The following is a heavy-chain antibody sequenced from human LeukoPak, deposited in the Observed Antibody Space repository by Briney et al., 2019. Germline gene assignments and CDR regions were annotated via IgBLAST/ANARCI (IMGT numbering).Heavy chain of an antibody. CDR2: ISAYNGNT. Sequence: ASVEVSCKASGYTFTSYGISWVRQAPGQGLEWMGWISAYNGNTNYAQKLQGRVTMTTDTSTSTAYMELRSLRSDDTAVYYCARTQPVYSSSWYDPDYYFDYWGQGTLVTVSS. J-gene: IGHJ4*02. V-gene: IGHV1-18*01. CDR3: ARTQPVYSSSWYDPDYYFDY. D-gene: IGHD6-13*01. CDR1: GYTFTSYG.